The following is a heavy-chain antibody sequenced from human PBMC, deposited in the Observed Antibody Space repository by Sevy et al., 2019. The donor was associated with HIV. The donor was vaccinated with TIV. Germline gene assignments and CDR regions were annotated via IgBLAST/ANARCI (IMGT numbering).Heavy chain of an antibody. CDR3: ATTKDYYDTSGYPFDS. V-gene: IGHV1-24*01. Sequence: ASVKVSCKVSGYTLTELSMHWVRQAPGKGLEWMGTFDPEDDEKIYAQKFQGRVTMTEDTSTDTAYMELSRLRSEDTAVYYCATTKDYYDTSGYPFDSWGQGTLVTASS. CDR2: FDPEDDEK. D-gene: IGHD3-22*01. CDR1: GYTLTELS. J-gene: IGHJ4*02.